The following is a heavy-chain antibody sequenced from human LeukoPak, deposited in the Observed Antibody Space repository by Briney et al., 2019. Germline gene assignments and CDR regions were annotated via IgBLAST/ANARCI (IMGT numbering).Heavy chain of an antibody. CDR2: ILPDGSQK. J-gene: IGHJ4*02. CDR1: DFTFDFYW. Sequence: GGSLRLSCVASDFTFDFYWMTWVRQAPGKGLEWLANILPDGSQKYYVDSVRGRFTISRDNPKNSLYLQINNLRAEDTAVYYCGRLAHNAWYAIDFWGQGTLDTVSS. V-gene: IGHV3-7*01. CDR3: GRLAHNAWYAIDF. D-gene: IGHD2-2*01.